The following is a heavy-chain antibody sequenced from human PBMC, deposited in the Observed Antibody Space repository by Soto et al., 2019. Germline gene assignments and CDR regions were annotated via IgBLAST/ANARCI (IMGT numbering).Heavy chain of an antibody. D-gene: IGHD3-3*01. CDR2: IYYSGST. Sequence: FETLSHRWSVTEGSSRNRSDCRGRINQHPGKGLEWIGSIYYSGSTYYNPSLKSRVTISVDTSKNQFSLKLSSVTAADTAVYYCARLRGGGFLEWLLYRGYFDYWVQGTLVTVSS. V-gene: IGHV4-39*01. J-gene: IGHJ4*02. CDR1: EGSSRNRSDC. CDR3: ARLRGGGFLEWLLYRGYFDY.